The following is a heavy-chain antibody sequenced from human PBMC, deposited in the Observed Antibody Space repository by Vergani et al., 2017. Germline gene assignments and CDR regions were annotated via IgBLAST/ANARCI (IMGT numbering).Heavy chain of an antibody. CDR3: ATESQDYDEDRAYIPGLDY. CDR2: IVVASGKT. CDR1: GFRVSKPA. Sequence: QMQLVQSGPEVRKPGTSVKVSCKAPGFRVSKPAIQWVRQSRGQRLEWIGWIVVASGKTNYAPAFQQRVTFSRDMFTTTAYMELRGLRSDDTAVYYCATESQDYDEDRAYIPGLDYLGQGTLVTVSS. V-gene: IGHV1-58*02. J-gene: IGHJ4*02. D-gene: IGHD4-17*01.